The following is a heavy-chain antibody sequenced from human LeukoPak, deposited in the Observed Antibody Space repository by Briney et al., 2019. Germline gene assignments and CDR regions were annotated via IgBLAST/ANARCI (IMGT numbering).Heavy chain of an antibody. CDR3: ARGDCTGDCHRPENWHFDV. D-gene: IGHD2-8*02. CDR1: GGSFSGYY. Sequence: PSETLSLTCAVYGGSFSGYYWSWIRQPPGKGLEWIRDIHYSGSTSSSPSLKTRVTIAVDTSKNQFSLKVSSVTAADTAAYYCARGDCTGDCHRPENWHFDVWGRGTLVTVSS. J-gene: IGHJ2*01. CDR2: IHYSGST. V-gene: IGHV4-34*01.